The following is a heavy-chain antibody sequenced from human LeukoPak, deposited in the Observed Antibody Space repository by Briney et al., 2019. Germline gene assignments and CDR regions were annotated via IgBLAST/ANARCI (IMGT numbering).Heavy chain of an antibody. CDR3: ARGRLDEVDYYYYYMDV. Sequence: SETLSLTCTVSGGSISSYYWSWIRQPPGKGLEWIGYIYYSGSTNYNPSLRSRVTISVDTSKNQFSLKLSSVTAADTAVYYCARGRLDEVDYYYYYMDVWGKGTTVTVSS. V-gene: IGHV4-59*01. CDR2: IYYSGST. J-gene: IGHJ6*03. CDR1: GGSISSYY. D-gene: IGHD2-2*03.